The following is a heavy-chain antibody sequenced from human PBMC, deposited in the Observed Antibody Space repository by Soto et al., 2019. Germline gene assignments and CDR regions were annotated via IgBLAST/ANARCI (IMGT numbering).Heavy chain of an antibody. Sequence: SVKVSCKASGGTFSSYAISWVRQAPGQGLEWMGGIITIFGTANYAQKFQGRVTITADESTSTAYMELSILRSEDTAVYYCARLLAVAGTVFDYWGQGTLVTVSS. CDR3: ARLLAVAGTVFDY. CDR2: IITIFGTA. D-gene: IGHD6-19*01. V-gene: IGHV1-69*13. J-gene: IGHJ4*02. CDR1: GGTFSSYA.